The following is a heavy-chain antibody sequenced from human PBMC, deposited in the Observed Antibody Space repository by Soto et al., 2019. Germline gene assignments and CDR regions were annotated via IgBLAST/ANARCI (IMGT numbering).Heavy chain of an antibody. Sequence: SETLSLTCTVSGGSISSGDYYWSWIRQPPGKGLEWIGYIYYSGSTYYNPSLKSRVTISVDTSKNQFSLKLSSVTAADTAVYYCARVPPRFGVVTYFDYWGQGTLVTVSS. CDR2: IYYSGST. CDR3: ARVPPRFGVVTYFDY. J-gene: IGHJ4*02. D-gene: IGHD3-3*01. V-gene: IGHV4-30-4*01. CDR1: GGSISSGDYY.